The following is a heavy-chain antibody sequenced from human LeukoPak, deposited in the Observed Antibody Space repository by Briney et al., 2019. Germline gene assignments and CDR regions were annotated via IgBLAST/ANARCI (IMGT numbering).Heavy chain of an antibody. Sequence: ASVKVSCKASGYTFISYDLSWVRQVPGQWLEWMGWMNPNTGNTGYAQKFQGRVTITRNTSISTAFMELSSLRSEDTAVYYCARRAVGNSYYYSMDVWGKGTTVTVPS. CDR1: GYTFISYD. CDR3: ARRAVGNSYYYSMDV. J-gene: IGHJ6*03. D-gene: IGHD6-19*01. V-gene: IGHV1-8*01. CDR2: MNPNTGNT.